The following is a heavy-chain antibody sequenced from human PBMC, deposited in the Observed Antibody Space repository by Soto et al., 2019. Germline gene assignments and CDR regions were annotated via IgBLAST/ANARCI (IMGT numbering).Heavy chain of an antibody. Sequence: DVLLVESGGGLVQPGGSLRLSCAVSGFTFSDHYIDWVRQAPGKGLEWIGRIGNKADRYPTEYAASVKGRIIVSRDDSKNSVYLQMNSLKIEDTAVYYCTTPRDSGSSSAFDVWGQGTMVTVSS. CDR2: IGNKADRYPT. D-gene: IGHD1-26*01. J-gene: IGHJ3*01. CDR1: GFTFSDHY. CDR3: TTPRDSGSSSAFDV. V-gene: IGHV3-72*01.